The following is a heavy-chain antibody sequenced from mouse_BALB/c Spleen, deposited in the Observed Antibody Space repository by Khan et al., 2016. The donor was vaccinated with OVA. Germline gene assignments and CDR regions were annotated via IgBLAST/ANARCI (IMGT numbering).Heavy chain of an antibody. D-gene: IGHD1-1*01. CDR2: ISTGDTYT. CDR1: GFTFSTYA. CDR3: ARPPITTVVATSYWFFDV. Sequence: EVELVESGGGLVKSGGSLKLSCAASGFTFSTYAMSWVRQTPEKRLEWVATISTGDTYTYYPDSVKGRFTISRDNAKNTLYLLMSSLRSEDTAMYYCARPPITTVVATSYWFFDVWGAGTTVTVST. J-gene: IGHJ1*01. V-gene: IGHV5-9-3*01.